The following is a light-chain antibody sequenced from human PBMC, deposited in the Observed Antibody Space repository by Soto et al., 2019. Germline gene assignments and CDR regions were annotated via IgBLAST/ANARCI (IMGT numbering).Light chain of an antibody. CDR2: LGS. CDR1: QSLLHSNGYNY. V-gene: IGKV2-28*01. CDR3: MQAQQCPRT. Sequence: DIVMTQSPLSLPVTPGEPASISCRSRQSLLHSNGYNYLDWYLQKPGQSPQLLIYLGSNRASGVPDRFSSSGSVTEFTLKISRVEAEDVVVYYFMQAQQCPRTFGQGTKVEIK. J-gene: IGKJ1*01.